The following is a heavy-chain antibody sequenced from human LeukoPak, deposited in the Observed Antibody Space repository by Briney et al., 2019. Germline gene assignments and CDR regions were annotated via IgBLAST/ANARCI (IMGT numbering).Heavy chain of an antibody. Sequence: GGSLRLSCAASGFTFSSYAMHWVRQAPGKGLEWVAVISYDGSNKYYADSVKGRFTIPRDNSKNTLYLQMNSLRAEDTAVYYCARAPRIRDCSGGSCYFWWFDPWGQGTLVTVSS. CDR3: ARAPRIRDCSGGSCYFWWFDP. J-gene: IGHJ5*02. D-gene: IGHD2-15*01. V-gene: IGHV3-30*04. CDR2: ISYDGSNK. CDR1: GFTFSSYA.